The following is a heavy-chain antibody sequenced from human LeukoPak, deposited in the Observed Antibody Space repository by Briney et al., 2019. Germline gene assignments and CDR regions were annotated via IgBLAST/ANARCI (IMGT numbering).Heavy chain of an antibody. D-gene: IGHD3-22*01. CDR3: ARGGYYYDSSGTDFDY. J-gene: IGHJ4*02. Sequence: PGGSLRLSCAASGFTFSSYSMNWVRQAPGKGLEWVSSISSSSSYIYYADSVKGRFTISRDNAKNSLYLQMNSLRAEDTAVYYCARGGYYYDSSGTDFDYWGQGTLVTVS. V-gene: IGHV3-21*01. CDR1: GFTFSSYS. CDR2: ISSSSSYI.